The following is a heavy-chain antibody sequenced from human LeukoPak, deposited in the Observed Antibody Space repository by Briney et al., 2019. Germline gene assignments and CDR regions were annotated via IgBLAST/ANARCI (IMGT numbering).Heavy chain of an antibody. CDR3: TTEDYGDYTGVAFDI. CDR2: IKSKTDGGTT. CDR1: GFTFSSYS. V-gene: IGHV3-15*07. D-gene: IGHD4-17*01. Sequence: GGSLRLSCAASGFTFSSYSMNWVRQAPGKGLEWVGRIKSKTDGGTTDYAAPVKGRFTISRDDSKNTLYLQMNSLKTEDTAVYYCTTEDYGDYTGVAFDIWGQGTMVTVSS. J-gene: IGHJ3*02.